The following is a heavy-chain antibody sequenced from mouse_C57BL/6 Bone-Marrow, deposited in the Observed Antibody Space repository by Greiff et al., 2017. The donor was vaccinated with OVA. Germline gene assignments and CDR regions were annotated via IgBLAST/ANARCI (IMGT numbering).Heavy chain of an antibody. CDR2: ISNGGGST. J-gene: IGHJ3*01. D-gene: IGHD2-5*01. V-gene: IGHV5-12*01. Sequence: EVKVEESGGGLVQPGGSLKLSCAASGFTFSDYYMYWVRQTPEKRLEWVAYISNGGGSTYYPDTVKGRFTISRDNAKNTLYLQMSGLKSEDTAMYYCARNEDYSNYLAWFAYWGQGTLVTVSA. CDR3: ARNEDYSNYLAWFAY. CDR1: GFTFSDYY.